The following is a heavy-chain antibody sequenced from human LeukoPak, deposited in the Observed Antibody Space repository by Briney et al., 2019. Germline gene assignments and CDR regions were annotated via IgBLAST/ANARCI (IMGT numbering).Heavy chain of an antibody. CDR2: IYYSGST. CDR3: ARDPGDAFDI. CDR1: GGSISSGDYY. V-gene: IGHV4-30-4*08. Sequence: PSETLSLTCTVSGGSISSGDYYWSWIRQPPGKGLEWMGYIYYSGSTYYNPSLKSRITISVDTSKNQFSLKLSSVTAADTAMYYCARDPGDAFDIWGQGTMVTVSS. J-gene: IGHJ3*02.